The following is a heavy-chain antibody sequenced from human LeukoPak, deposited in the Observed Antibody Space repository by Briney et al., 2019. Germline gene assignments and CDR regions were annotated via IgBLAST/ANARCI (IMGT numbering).Heavy chain of an antibody. J-gene: IGHJ4*02. CDR2: ISDTGATT. CDR3: AKDASIGRYCTNGVRSPSDY. CDR1: GFTFSIYA. D-gene: IGHD2-8*01. Sequence: GGSPRLSCAGSGFTFSIYAMSWVRQAPGKGLECVSAISDTGATTYDADSVKGRFTISRDNSRSTLYLQMNSLRAEDTALYYCAKDASIGRYCTNGVRSPSDYWGQGTLVTVSS. V-gene: IGHV3-23*01.